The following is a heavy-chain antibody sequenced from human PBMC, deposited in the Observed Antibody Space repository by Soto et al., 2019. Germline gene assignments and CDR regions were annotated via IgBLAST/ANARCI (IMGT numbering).Heavy chain of an antibody. Sequence: QVQLQESGPGLVKPSETLTLTCTVSGDSFIDYYWNWIRQVPGKGLEWIGFVFHSATTSYNPSLKTRVAISDDTSKKQFSLRLTSVTAADTAIYYCARGHYSSGWPIDHWGQGILVTVSS. D-gene: IGHD6-19*01. J-gene: IGHJ4*02. CDR3: ARGHYSSGWPIDH. V-gene: IGHV4-59*01. CDR1: GDSFIDYY. CDR2: VFHSATT.